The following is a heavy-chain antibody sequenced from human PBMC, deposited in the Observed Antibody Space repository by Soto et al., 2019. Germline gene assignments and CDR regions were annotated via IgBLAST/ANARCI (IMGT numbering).Heavy chain of an antibody. V-gene: IGHV1-18*04. CDR3: ASRGYCSGGSCSPYYFDY. J-gene: IGHJ4*02. CDR1: GYTFTSYY. CDR2: ISAYNGNT. D-gene: IGHD2-15*01. Sequence: ASVKVSCKASGYTFTSYYMHWVRQAPGQGLEWMGWISAYNGNTNYAQKLQGRVTMTTDTSTSTAYMELRSLRSDDTAVYYCASRGYCSGGSCSPYYFDYWGQGTLVTVSS.